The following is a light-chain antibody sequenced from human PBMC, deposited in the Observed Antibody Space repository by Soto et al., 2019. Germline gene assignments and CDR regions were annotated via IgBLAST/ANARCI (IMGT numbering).Light chain of an antibody. CDR2: GAS. Sequence: EIVMTQSPATLSVSAGERATLSCRASQSVSSNLAWYQQKPGQAPRLLIYGASTRATGIPARFSGSGSGTEFTLTISSLQSEDFAVYYCQLYNNWPRTFGQGTKVEIK. V-gene: IGKV3-15*01. J-gene: IGKJ1*01. CDR3: QLYNNWPRT. CDR1: QSVSSN.